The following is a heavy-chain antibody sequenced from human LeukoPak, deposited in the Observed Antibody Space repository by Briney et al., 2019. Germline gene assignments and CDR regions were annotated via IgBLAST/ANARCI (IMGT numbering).Heavy chain of an antibody. CDR2: IHHSGST. D-gene: IGHD3-22*01. CDR1: GDSISSGHY. Sequence: SETLSLTCTVSGDSISSGHYWDWIRQPPGRGLEWIGSIHHSGSTWYNPSLKSRVTISLDTSQTQISLRVASVTAADTAVYYCARGTDYYDSSGWLDPWGQGTLVTVSS. CDR3: ARGTDYYDSSGWLDP. J-gene: IGHJ5*02. V-gene: IGHV4-38-2*02.